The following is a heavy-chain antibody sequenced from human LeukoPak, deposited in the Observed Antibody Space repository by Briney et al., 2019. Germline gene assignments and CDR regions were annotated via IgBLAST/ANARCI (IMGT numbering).Heavy chain of an antibody. Sequence: GGSLRLSCAASGFTFSSCGMHWVRQAPGKGLEWVAVIWYDGSNEYYTDSVKGRFTISRDNSKNTLYLQMNSLRAEDTAVYYCARVGGSWGDAFDIWGQGTMVTVSS. V-gene: IGHV3-33*01. J-gene: IGHJ3*02. CDR1: GFTFSSCG. CDR2: IWYDGSNE. D-gene: IGHD1-26*01. CDR3: ARVGGSWGDAFDI.